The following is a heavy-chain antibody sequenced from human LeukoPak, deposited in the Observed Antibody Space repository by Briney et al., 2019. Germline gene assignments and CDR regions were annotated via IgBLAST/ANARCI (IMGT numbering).Heavy chain of an antibody. J-gene: IGHJ4*02. Sequence: PGGSLRLSCAASGFTFSSYEMNWVRQAPGKGLEWVSYISSSGSTIYYADSVKGRFTISRDNAKNSLYLQMNSLRAEDTAVYYCATEPVRGDYWGQGTLVTVSS. CDR1: GFTFSSYE. CDR2: ISSSGSTI. V-gene: IGHV3-48*03. CDR3: ATEPVRGDY. D-gene: IGHD1-14*01.